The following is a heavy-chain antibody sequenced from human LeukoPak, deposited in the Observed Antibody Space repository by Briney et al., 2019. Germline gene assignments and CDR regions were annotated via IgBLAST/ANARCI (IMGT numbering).Heavy chain of an antibody. CDR2: IYISGST. CDR3: ARDRGTWNDDGFDY. CDR1: GGSISSYY. J-gene: IGHJ4*02. V-gene: IGHV4-4*07. D-gene: IGHD1-1*01. Sequence: SETLSLTCTVSGGSISSYYWSWIRQPAGKGLEWIGRIYISGSTNYSPSLKSRVTMSVDTSKNQFSLKLSSVTAADTAVYYCARDRGTWNDDGFDYWGQGTLVTVSS.